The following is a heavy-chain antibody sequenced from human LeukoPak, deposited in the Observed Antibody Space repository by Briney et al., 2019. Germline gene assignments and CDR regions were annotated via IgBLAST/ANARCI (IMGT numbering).Heavy chain of an antibody. J-gene: IGHJ4*02. CDR2: ISAYNGNT. CDR3: ARAVALILTGYSPNFDY. Sequence: ASVKVSCKASGYTFTSYGIIWVRQAPGQGLEWMGWISAYNGNTNYAQKLQGRVTMTTDTSTSTAYMELRSLRSDDTAVYYCARAVALILTGYSPNFDYWGQGTLVTVSS. D-gene: IGHD3-9*01. V-gene: IGHV1-18*01. CDR1: GYTFTSYG.